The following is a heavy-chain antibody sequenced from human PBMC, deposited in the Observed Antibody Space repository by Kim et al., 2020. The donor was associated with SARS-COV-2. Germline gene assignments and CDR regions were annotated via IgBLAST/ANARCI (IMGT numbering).Heavy chain of an antibody. V-gene: IGHV3-53*01. J-gene: IGHJ4*02. D-gene: IGHD1-26*01. Sequence: YAASVESRSTISRRNYKNTLYLQMNSLSAEHTAVYYCARDDRGIGGPSSDYWGQGTLVTVSS. CDR3: ARDDRGIGGPSSDY.